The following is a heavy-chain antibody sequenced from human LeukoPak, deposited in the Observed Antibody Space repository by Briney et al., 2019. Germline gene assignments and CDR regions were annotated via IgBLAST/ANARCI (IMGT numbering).Heavy chain of an antibody. CDR1: GFTFSSYG. J-gene: IGHJ5*02. CDR3: AKELTTVTYNWFDP. D-gene: IGHD4-17*01. Sequence: GGSLRLSCAASGFTFSSYGMHWVRQAPGKGLEWVAVISYDGSNKYYADSVKGRFTISRDNSKNTLYLQMNSLRAEGMAVYYCAKELTTVTYNWFDPWGQGTLVTVSS. CDR2: ISYDGSNK. V-gene: IGHV3-30*18.